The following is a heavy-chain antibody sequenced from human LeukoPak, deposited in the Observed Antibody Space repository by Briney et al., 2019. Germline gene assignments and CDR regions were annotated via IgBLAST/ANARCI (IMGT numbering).Heavy chain of an antibody. Sequence: GGSLRLSCAASGFTFSSYSMNWVRQAPGKGLEWVSSISSSSSYIYYADSVKGRFTISRDNAKNSLYLQMNSLRAEDTAVYYCARDLRGARRIFNWFDPWGQGTLVTVSS. CDR1: GFTFSSYS. CDR3: ARDLRGARRIFNWFDP. J-gene: IGHJ5*02. V-gene: IGHV3-21*01. CDR2: ISSSSSYI.